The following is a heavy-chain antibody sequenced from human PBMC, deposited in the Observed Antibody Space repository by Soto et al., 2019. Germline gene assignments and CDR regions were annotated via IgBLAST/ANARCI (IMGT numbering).Heavy chain of an antibody. V-gene: IGHV1-46*01. CDR1: GYTFTSYQ. D-gene: IGHD3-3*01. CDR3: ARDGPPTTTGVGPSYTMDV. Sequence: QMQLVQSGAEVKKPGASVKVSCKASGYTFTSYQMHWVRQAPGQGLEWMGIINPSGGRITYAPRFQGRVMMTRDTSTNTVYMELRSLRSEDTAVYYCARDGPPTTTGVGPSYTMDVWCQLTTVTVS. J-gene: IGHJ6*02. CDR2: INPSGGRI.